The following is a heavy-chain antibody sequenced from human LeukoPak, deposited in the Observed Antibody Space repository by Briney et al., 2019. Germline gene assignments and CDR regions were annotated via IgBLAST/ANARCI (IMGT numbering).Heavy chain of an antibody. J-gene: IGHJ4*02. V-gene: IGHV4-38-2*01. D-gene: IGHD3-10*01. CDR2: IYHGGST. Sequence: PSETLSLTCAVSGYSISSGYYWGWIRPPPGKGLEWIGSIYHGGSTYYNPSLKSRVTISVDTSKNQFSLKLSSVTAADTAVYYCASARGVIITAPIFDYWGQGTLVTVSS. CDR1: GYSISSGYY. CDR3: ASARGVIITAPIFDY.